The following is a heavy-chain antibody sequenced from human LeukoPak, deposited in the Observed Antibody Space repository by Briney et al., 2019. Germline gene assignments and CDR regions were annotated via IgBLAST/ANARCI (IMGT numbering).Heavy chain of an antibody. CDR3: ARGNRYSSRWYEGFDY. Sequence: ASVKVSCKASGYTFTSYDVSWVRQAPGQGLEWMGCISAYNGNTNYAQKFRGRVTMTTDTSTSTAYMELRSLRSDDTAVYYCARGNRYSSRWYEGFDYWGQGTLVTVSS. V-gene: IGHV1-18*04. CDR1: GYTFTSYD. CDR2: ISAYNGNT. J-gene: IGHJ4*02. D-gene: IGHD6-13*01.